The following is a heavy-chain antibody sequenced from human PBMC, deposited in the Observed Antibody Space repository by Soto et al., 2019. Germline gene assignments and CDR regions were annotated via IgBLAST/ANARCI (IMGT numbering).Heavy chain of an antibody. CDR1: GYTFTSYG. J-gene: IGHJ4*02. Sequence: GASVKVSCKASGYTFTSYGISWVRQAPGQGLEWMGWISAYNGNTNYAQKLQGRVTITRDTSASTAYMELSSLRSEDTAVYYCARDISNRIMITFGGVIGPFDYWGQGTLVTVSS. V-gene: IGHV1-18*01. CDR3: ARDISNRIMITFGGVIGPFDY. D-gene: IGHD3-16*02. CDR2: ISAYNGNT.